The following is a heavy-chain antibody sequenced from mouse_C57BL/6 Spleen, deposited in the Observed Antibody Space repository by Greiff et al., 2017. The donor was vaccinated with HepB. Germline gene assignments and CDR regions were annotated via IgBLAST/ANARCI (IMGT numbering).Heavy chain of an antibody. Sequence: QVQLKESGAELVKPGASVKIYCKASGYAFSSYWMNWVKQRPGKGLEWIGQIYPGDGDTNYNGKFKGKATLTADKSSSTAYMQLSSLTSEDSAVYFCARWSNYDFDYWGQGTTLTVSS. D-gene: IGHD2-5*01. J-gene: IGHJ2*01. CDR2: IYPGDGDT. V-gene: IGHV1-80*01. CDR3: ARWSNYDFDY. CDR1: GYAFSSYW.